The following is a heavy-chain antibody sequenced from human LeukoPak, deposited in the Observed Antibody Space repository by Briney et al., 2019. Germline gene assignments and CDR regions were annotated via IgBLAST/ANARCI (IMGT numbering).Heavy chain of an antibody. D-gene: IGHD3-16*01. J-gene: IGHJ3*02. CDR3: ARVGSSQDAFDI. Sequence: PGGSLRLSCAASGFTFSSYEMNWVRQAPGKGLEWVSSISSSSSYIYYADSVKGRFTISRDNAKNSLYLQMNSLRAEDTAVYYCARVGSSQDAFDIWGQGTMVTVSS. CDR2: ISSSSSYI. V-gene: IGHV3-21*01. CDR1: GFTFSSYE.